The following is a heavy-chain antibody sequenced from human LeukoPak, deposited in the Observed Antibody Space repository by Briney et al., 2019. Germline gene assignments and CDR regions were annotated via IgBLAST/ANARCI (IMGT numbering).Heavy chain of an antibody. CDR3: ARRAGAYSHPYDY. V-gene: IGHV3-21*04. CDR1: GFAFSSYT. CDR2: ISTSSSYI. Sequence: GGSLRLSCAASGFAFSSYTMNWVRQAQGKGLEWVSFISTSSSYIYYADSVKGRFTISRDNSKNTLYLQMNSLRADDTAVYYCARRAGAYSHPYDYWGQGTLVTVSS. D-gene: IGHD4/OR15-4a*01. J-gene: IGHJ4*02.